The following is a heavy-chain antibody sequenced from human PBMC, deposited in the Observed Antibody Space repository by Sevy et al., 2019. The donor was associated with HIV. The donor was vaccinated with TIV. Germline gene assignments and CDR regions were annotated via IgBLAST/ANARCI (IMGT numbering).Heavy chain of an antibody. D-gene: IGHD3-22*01. Sequence: GGSLRLSCAASGFTVSSNYMSWVRQAPGKGLEWVSVIYSGGSTYYADSVKGRFTISRDNSNNTLYLQMNSLRAEDTAVYYCARWYYYDSSGYYHWGQGTLVTVSS. V-gene: IGHV3-53*01. CDR2: IYSGGST. J-gene: IGHJ4*02. CDR1: GFTVSSNY. CDR3: ARWYYYDSSGYYH.